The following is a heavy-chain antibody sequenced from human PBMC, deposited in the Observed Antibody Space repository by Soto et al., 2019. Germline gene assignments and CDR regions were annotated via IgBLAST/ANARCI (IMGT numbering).Heavy chain of an antibody. CDR1: GGSVSSGSYY. D-gene: IGHD3-22*01. Sequence: PSETLSLTCTVSGGSVSSGSYYWSWIRQPPGKGLEWIGYIYYSGSTNYNPSLKRRVTISVDTSKNQFSLTLSSVTAADTSVYYCARAYLDGDYYYSSGYYSEGGDYWGQGTLVTVSS. CDR3: ARAYLDGDYYYSSGYYSEGGDY. J-gene: IGHJ4*02. V-gene: IGHV4-61*01. CDR2: IYYSGST.